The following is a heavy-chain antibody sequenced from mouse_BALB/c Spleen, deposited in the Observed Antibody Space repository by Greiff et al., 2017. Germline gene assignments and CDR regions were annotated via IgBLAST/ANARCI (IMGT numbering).Heavy chain of an antibody. CDR2: INPSNGRT. D-gene: IGHD1-1*01. Sequence: VQLKQSGPELVKPGASVKMSCKASGYTFTSYVMHWVKQKPGQGLEWIGEINPSNGRTNYNEKFKSKATLTVDKSSSTAYMQLSSLTSEDSAVYYCARWDYYGSDYWGQGTTLTVSS. CDR1: GYTFTSYV. CDR3: ARWDYYGSDY. J-gene: IGHJ2*01. V-gene: IGHV1-14*01.